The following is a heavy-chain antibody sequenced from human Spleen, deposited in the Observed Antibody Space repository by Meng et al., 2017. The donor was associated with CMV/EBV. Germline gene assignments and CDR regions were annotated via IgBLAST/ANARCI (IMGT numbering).Heavy chain of an antibody. D-gene: IGHD3-10*01. CDR2: ISYDGSNK. V-gene: IGHV3-30-3*01. Sequence: GESLKISCAASGFTFSSYAMHWVRQAPGKGLEWVALISYDGSNKYYADSVKGRFTISRDNSKNTLYLKMNSLRAEDTAVYYCAKGAGSPPWGAFDIWGQGTMVTVSS. CDR3: AKGAGSPPWGAFDI. CDR1: GFTFSSYA. J-gene: IGHJ3*02.